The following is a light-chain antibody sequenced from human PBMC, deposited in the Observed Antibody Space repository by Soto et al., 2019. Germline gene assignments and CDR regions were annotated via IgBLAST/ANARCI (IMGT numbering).Light chain of an antibody. Sequence: QSALTQPASVSGSPGQSVTISCTGTSSDVGAYKYVSWYQKHPGKAPKLMIYGVSNRPSGVSNRFSGSKSGNTAFLTISVLQPEDEADYYCSPFTGHTNRDVLGTGTKVT. CDR3: SPFTGHTNRDV. CDR1: SSDVGAYKY. J-gene: IGLJ1*01. CDR2: GVS. V-gene: IGLV2-14*03.